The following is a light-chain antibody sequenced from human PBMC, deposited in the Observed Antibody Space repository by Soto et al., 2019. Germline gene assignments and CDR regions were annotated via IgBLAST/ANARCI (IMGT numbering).Light chain of an antibody. CDR1: SSNIGAGYD. V-gene: IGLV1-40*01. CDR3: QSYDSRLSVWV. Sequence: QSVLTQPPSVSGAPGQRVTISCTGSSSNIGAGYDVHWYQQLPGTAPKLLIYGNSNRPSGVPDRFSGSKSGTSASLAITGLQAEDEADYYCQSYDSRLSVWVFGGGTKVTV. CDR2: GNS. J-gene: IGLJ3*02.